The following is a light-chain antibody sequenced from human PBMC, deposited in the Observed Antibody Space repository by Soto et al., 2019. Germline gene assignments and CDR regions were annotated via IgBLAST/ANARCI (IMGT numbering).Light chain of an antibody. CDR2: EVS. J-gene: IGLJ1*01. Sequence: QSVLTQPASVSGSPGQSITISCTGASSDIGNYNYVSWYQQHPGKAPKLMIFEVSHRPSGVSTRFSGSKSGNTASLTISGLQAEDEADYYCISYTSNSLYVFGTGTKLTVL. V-gene: IGLV2-14*01. CDR3: ISYTSNSLYV. CDR1: SSDIGNYNY.